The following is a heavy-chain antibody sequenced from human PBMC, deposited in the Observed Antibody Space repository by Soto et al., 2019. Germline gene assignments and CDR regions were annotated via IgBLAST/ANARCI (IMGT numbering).Heavy chain of an antibody. CDR3: ARVVGAAPFIYFDY. J-gene: IGHJ4*02. Sequence: SETLSLTCAVSGGSISTNNWWSWIRQPPGKGLEWIGYIPDTGTTNYNPSLKSRVTISVDTSKNQFSLKLSSVTAADTAVYYCARVVGAAPFIYFDYWGQGSLVTVSS. CDR2: IPDTGTT. CDR1: GGSISTNNW. V-gene: IGHV4-59*01. D-gene: IGHD2-15*01.